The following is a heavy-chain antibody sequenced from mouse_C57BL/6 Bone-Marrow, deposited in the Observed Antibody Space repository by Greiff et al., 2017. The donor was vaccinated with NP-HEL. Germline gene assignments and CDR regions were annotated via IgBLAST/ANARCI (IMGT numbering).Heavy chain of an antibody. CDR1: GFNIKDYY. J-gene: IGHJ4*01. Sequence: EVQLQQSGAELVRPGASVKLSCTASGFNIKDYYMHWVKQRPEQGLEWIGRIDPVDGDTEYAPKFQGKATMTADTSSNTAYLQLSSLTSEDTAVYCCTTERWNYYYAMDYWGQGTSVTVSS. D-gene: IGHD1-1*01. CDR2: IDPVDGDT. CDR3: TTERWNYYYAMDY. V-gene: IGHV14-1*01.